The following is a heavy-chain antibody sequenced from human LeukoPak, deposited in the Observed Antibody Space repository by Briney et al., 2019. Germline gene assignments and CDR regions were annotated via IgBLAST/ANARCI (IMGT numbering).Heavy chain of an antibody. CDR1: GGSISSYY. J-gene: IGHJ4*02. CDR3: ATSDLRFLEWSKVVCY. V-gene: IGHV4-59*01. D-gene: IGHD3-3*01. Sequence: SETLSLTCTVSGGSISSYYWSWIRQPPGKGLEWIGYIYYSGSTNYNPSLKSRVTISVDTSKNQFSLKLSSVTAEDTAVYYCATSDLRFLEWSKVVCYWGQGTLVTVSS. CDR2: IYYSGST.